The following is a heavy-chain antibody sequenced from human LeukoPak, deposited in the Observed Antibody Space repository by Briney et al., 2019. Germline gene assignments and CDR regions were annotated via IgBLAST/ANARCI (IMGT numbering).Heavy chain of an antibody. Sequence: SETLSLTCTVSGGSISSSSYYWGWIRQPPGKGLEWIGSMYYSGSTYHNPSLKSRVTISVDTSKNQFSLKLRSVTAADTAVYYCATEGGRYNVDYWGQGTPVTVSS. V-gene: IGHV4-39*07. J-gene: IGHJ4*02. D-gene: IGHD1-26*01. CDR3: ATEGGRYNVDY. CDR1: GGSISSSSYY. CDR2: MYYSGST.